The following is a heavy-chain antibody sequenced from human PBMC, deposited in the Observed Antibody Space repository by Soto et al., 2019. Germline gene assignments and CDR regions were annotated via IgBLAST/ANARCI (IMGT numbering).Heavy chain of an antibody. CDR2: IHYSGST. J-gene: IGHJ5*02. D-gene: IGHD1-20*01. CDR1: GGSISSGGYY. V-gene: IGHV4-31*03. CDR3: ARVGGINWFDP. Sequence: NPSETLSLTCTVSGGSISSGGYYWSWIRQHPGKGLEWIGYIHYSGSTYYNPSLKSRVTISVDTSKNQFSLKLSSVTAADTAVYYCARVGGINWFDPWGQGTLVTVSS.